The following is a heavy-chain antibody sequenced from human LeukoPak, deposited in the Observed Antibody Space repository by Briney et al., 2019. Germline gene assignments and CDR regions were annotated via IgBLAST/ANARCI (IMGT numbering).Heavy chain of an antibody. CDR1: EFTFSDHY. Sequence: PGGSLRLSCAASEFTFSDHYMDWVRQAPGKGLEWVGRIRNKANSYTTEYAASVKGRFTISRDDSKNSLYLQMNSLRAEDTAVYYCVRDRSGSSSVYWGQGTLVTVSS. CDR2: IRNKANSYTT. V-gene: IGHV3-72*01. D-gene: IGHD6-6*01. J-gene: IGHJ4*02. CDR3: VRDRSGSSSVY.